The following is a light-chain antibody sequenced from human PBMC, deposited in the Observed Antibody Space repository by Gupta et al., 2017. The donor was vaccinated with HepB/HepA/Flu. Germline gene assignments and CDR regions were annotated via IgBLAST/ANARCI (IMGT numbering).Light chain of an antibody. CDR2: SNN. V-gene: IGLV1-44*01. CDR1: SSNIGSNT. CDR3: AAWDDSMNGYV. J-gene: IGLJ1*01. Sequence: SCSGSSSNIGSNTVNWYQPLPVTAPKLLIYSNNPRPSGVPDRFSGSKSGTSASLAISWLQSEDEADYYCAAWDDSMNGYVFGTGTKVTVL.